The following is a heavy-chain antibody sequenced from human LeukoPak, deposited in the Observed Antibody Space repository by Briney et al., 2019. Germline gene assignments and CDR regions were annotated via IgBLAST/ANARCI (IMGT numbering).Heavy chain of an antibody. V-gene: IGHV4-34*01. CDR3: ARGTKIVVVNWFDP. J-gene: IGHJ5*02. D-gene: IGHD3-22*01. Sequence: PSETLSLTCAVYGGSFSGYYWSWIRQPPGKGLEWIGEINHSGSTNYNPSLKSRVTISVDTSKNQFSLKLSSVTAADTAVNYCARGTKIVVVNWFDPWGQGTLVTVSS. CDR2: INHSGST. CDR1: GGSFSGYY.